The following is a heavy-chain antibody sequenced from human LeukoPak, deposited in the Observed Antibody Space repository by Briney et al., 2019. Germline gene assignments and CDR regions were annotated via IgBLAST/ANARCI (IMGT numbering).Heavy chain of an antibody. CDR2: ISGSGSGGST. CDR3: AKIYPFYYDTRSHFDY. V-gene: IGHV3-23*01. CDR1: GFTFSTSA. D-gene: IGHD3-22*01. J-gene: IGHJ4*02. Sequence: GGSLRLSCAASGFTFSTSAMSWVRQAPGKGLEWVSNISGSGSGGSTYYADSVKGRFTISRDNSKNTLYLQMNSLRAEDTAVYYCAKIYPFYYDTRSHFDYWGQGTLVTVSS.